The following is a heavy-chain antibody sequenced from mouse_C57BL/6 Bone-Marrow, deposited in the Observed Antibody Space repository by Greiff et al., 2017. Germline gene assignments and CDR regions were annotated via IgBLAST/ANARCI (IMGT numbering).Heavy chain of an antibody. J-gene: IGHJ4*01. CDR3: ARHLRLDAMDH. CDR2: ISNGGGST. V-gene: IGHV5-12*01. Sequence: EVKVVESGGGLVQPGGSLKLPCAASGFTFSDYYMYWVRQTPEKRLEWVAYISNGGGSTYYPDTVKGRFTISRDNAKNTLYLQMSRLKSEDTSMYYCARHLRLDAMDHWCQGTSVTVSS. CDR1: GFTFSDYY.